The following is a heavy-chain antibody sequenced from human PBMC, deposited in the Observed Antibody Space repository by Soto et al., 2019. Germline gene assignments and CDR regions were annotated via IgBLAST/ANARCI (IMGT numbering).Heavy chain of an antibody. J-gene: IGHJ3*02. V-gene: IGHV3-7*03. CDR3: ARAGNPQWLVQGGDAFDI. Sequence: GSLRLSCAASGFTFSSYWMSWVRQAPGKGLEWVANIKQDGSEKYYVDSVKGRFTISRDNAKNSLYLQMNSLRAGDTAVYYCARAGNPQWLVQGGDAFDIWGQGTMVTVSS. CDR2: IKQDGSEK. CDR1: GFTFSSYW. D-gene: IGHD6-19*01.